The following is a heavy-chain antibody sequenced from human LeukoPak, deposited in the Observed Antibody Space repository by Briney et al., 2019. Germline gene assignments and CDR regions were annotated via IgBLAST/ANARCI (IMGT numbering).Heavy chain of an antibody. J-gene: IGHJ4*02. CDR1: GFTFSSYW. CDR2: IKQDGSEK. CDR3: VRGGYYDFWSGYYPDY. Sequence: PGGSLRLSCAASGFTFSSYWMSWVRQAPGKGLEWVANIKQDGSEKYYVDSVKGRFTISRGNAKNSLYLQMNSLRAEDTAVYYCVRGGYYDFWSGYYPDYWGQGTLVTVSS. D-gene: IGHD3-3*01. V-gene: IGHV3-7*01.